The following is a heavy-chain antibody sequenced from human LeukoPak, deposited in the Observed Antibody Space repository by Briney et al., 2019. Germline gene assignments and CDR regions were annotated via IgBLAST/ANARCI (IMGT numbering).Heavy chain of an antibody. CDR2: MNPSSGNT. D-gene: IGHD3-22*01. Sequence: ASVKVSCKASGGTFSSYAISWVRQAPGQGLEWMGWMNPSSGNTGYAQKFQGRVTMTRNTSISTAYMELSSLRSEDTAVYYCARRVVTSYYYYYYYMDVWGKGTTVTVSS. J-gene: IGHJ6*03. CDR1: GGTFSSYA. CDR3: ARRVVTSYYYYYYYMDV. V-gene: IGHV1-8*02.